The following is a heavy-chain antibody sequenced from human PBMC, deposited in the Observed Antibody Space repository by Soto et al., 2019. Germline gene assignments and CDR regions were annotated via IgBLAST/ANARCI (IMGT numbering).Heavy chain of an antibody. V-gene: IGHV5-51*01. CDR2: IYPGDSHA. D-gene: IGHD1-26*01. CDR1: GYSFTNYW. CDR3: ARPYSGGPNDPFDV. Sequence: XESLTRSLKGSGYSFTNYWIGLVRQMPGKGLEWMGIIYPGDSHAIYSPSFQGQVTMSADKSISTAYLQWSSLKASDTAMYYCARPYSGGPNDPFDVCGQGTMVTVSS. J-gene: IGHJ3*01.